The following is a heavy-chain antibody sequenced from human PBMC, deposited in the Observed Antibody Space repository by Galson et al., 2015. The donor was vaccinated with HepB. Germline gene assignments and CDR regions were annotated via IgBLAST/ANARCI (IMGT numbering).Heavy chain of an antibody. Sequence: SVKVSCKASGYTFTSYGISWVRQAPGQGLEWMGWISAYNGNTNYAQKLQGRVTMTTDTSTSTAYMELRSLRSDDTAVYYCARDRGSGSYYAGGPNKAELTSHLNYWGQGTLVTVSS. D-gene: IGHD1-26*01. V-gene: IGHV1-18*01. J-gene: IGHJ4*02. CDR2: ISAYNGNT. CDR1: GYTFTSYG. CDR3: ARDRGSGSYYAGGPNKAELTSHLNY.